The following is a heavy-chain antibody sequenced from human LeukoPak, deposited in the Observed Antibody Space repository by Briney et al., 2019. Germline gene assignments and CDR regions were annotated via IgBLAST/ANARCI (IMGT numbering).Heavy chain of an antibody. V-gene: IGHV3-7*01. J-gene: IGHJ4*02. CDR2: IKQDGSEK. D-gene: IGHD2-2*01. Sequence: GGSLRLSCAASGFTFSSYWMSWVRQAPGKGLEWVANIKQDGSEKYYVDSVKGRFTISRDNAKNSPYLQMNSLRAEDTAVYYCARDAYCSSSSCYFSFDYRGQGTLVTVSS. CDR1: GFTFSSYW. CDR3: ARDAYCSSSSCYFSFDY.